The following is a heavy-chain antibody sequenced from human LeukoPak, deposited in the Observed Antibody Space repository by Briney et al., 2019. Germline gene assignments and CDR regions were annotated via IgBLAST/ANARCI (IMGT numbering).Heavy chain of an antibody. CDR1: GFTFSSYW. CDR2: INHSGST. D-gene: IGHD5-12*01. CDR3: ARGRATYLDY. Sequence: PGGSLRLSCAASGFTFSSYWMSWVRQPPGKGLEWIGEINHSGSTNYNPSLKSRVTISVDTSKNQFSLKLSSVTAADTAVYYCARGRATYLDYWGQGTLVTVSS. V-gene: IGHV4-34*01. J-gene: IGHJ4*02.